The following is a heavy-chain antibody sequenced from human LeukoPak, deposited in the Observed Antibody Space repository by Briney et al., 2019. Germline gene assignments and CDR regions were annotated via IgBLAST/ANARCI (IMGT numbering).Heavy chain of an antibody. V-gene: IGHV1-2*02. CDR3: ARGLRFLEWLPHYYFDY. CDR2: INPNSGGT. J-gene: IGHJ4*02. Sequence: ASVKVSCKASGYTFTGYYMHWVRQAPGQGLEWMGWINPNSGGTNYAQKFQGRVTMTRDTSISTAYVELSRLRSDDTAVYYCARGLRFLEWLPHYYFDYRGQGTLVTVSS. CDR1: GYTFTGYY. D-gene: IGHD3-3*01.